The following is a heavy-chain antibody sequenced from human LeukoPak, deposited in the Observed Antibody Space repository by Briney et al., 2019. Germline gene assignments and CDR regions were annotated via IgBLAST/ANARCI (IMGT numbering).Heavy chain of an antibody. D-gene: IGHD3-10*01. CDR2: IIPILGIA. CDR1: GGTFSSYA. Sequence: GASVKVSCKASGGTFSSYAISWVRQAPGQGLEWMGRIIPILGIANYAQKFQGRVTITADKSTSTAYMELSSLRSEDTAVYYCARSRDYYGSGGAFDIWGQGTMVTVSS. CDR3: ARSRDYYGSGGAFDI. V-gene: IGHV1-69*04. J-gene: IGHJ3*02.